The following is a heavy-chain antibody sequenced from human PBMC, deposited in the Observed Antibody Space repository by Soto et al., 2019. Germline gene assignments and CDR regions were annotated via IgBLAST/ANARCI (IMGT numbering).Heavy chain of an antibody. CDR3: AKQQMGVIRALDY. J-gene: IGHJ4*02. CDR2: IRETGNT. CDR1: GFTFSNYA. D-gene: IGHD1-26*01. V-gene: IGHV3-23*01. Sequence: EVQILKSGGGLEQPGGSLRLSCAASGFTFSNYAMSWIRQAPGKGLEWVSTIRETGNTYYADSVRGRFATSRDNSENTLYLQMSSLRAEDTAVYYCAKQQMGVIRALDYWGQGTQVTVSS.